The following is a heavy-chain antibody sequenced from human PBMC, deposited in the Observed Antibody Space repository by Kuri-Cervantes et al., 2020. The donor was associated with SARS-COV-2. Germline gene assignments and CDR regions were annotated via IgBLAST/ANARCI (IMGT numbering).Heavy chain of an antibody. CDR3: ARAFVVVPAASQGAFDI. CDR2: IYPGDSDT. V-gene: IGHV5-51*01. J-gene: IGHJ4*02. D-gene: IGHD2-2*01. Sequence: GESLKISCKGSGYSFTSYWIGWVRQMPGKGLEWMGIIYPGDSDTRYSPSFQGQVTISADKSISTAYLQWSSLKASDTAMYYCARAFVVVPAASQGAFDIRGQGTLVTVSS. CDR1: GYSFTSYW.